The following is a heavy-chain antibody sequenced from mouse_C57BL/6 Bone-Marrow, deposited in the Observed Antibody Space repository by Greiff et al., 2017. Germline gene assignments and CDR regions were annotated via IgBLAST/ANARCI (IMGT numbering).Heavy chain of an antibody. D-gene: IGHD3-1*01. Sequence: QVQLKQPGAELVKPGASVKMSCKASGYTFTSYWITWVKQRPGQGLEWIGDIYPTSGRTNYNEKFKSKAILTVDTSSNTAYMQLSSLTSDDSSVFYCARSGPRGRSFDYWGQGTTRTGSS. CDR1: GYTFTSYW. J-gene: IGHJ2*01. CDR3: ARSGPRGRSFDY. V-gene: IGHV1-55*01. CDR2: IYPTSGRT.